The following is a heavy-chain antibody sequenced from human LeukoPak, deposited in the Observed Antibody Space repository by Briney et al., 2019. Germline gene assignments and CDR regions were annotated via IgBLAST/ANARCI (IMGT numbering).Heavy chain of an antibody. Sequence: PGGSLRLSCAASGFTFSSCWMSWVRQAPGKGLEWVANIKQDGSEKYYVDSVKGRFTISRDNAKNSLYLQMNSLRAEDTAVYYCARTIFGVVSYFDIWGQGTMVTVSS. CDR1: GFTFSSCW. J-gene: IGHJ3*02. CDR3: ARTIFGVVSYFDI. CDR2: IKQDGSEK. V-gene: IGHV3-7*01. D-gene: IGHD3-3*01.